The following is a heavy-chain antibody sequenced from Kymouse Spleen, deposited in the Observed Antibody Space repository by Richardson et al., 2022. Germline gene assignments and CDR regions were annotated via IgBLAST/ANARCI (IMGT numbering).Heavy chain of an antibody. CDR3: AKDRGSGSYFTTTTTVWTS. D-gene: IGHD1-26*01. J-gene: IGHJ6*02. CDR2: ISYDGSNK. CDR1: GFTFSSYG. V-gene: IGHV3-30*18. Sequence: QVQLVESGGGVVQPGRSLRLSCAASGFTFSSYGMHWVRQAPGKGLEWVAVISYDGSNKYYADSVKGRFTISRDNSKNTLYLQMNSLRAEDTAVYYCAKDRGSGSYFTTTTTVWTSGAKGPRSPSPQ.